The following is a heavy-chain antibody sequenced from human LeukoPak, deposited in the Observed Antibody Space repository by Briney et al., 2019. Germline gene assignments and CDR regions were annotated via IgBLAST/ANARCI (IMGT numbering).Heavy chain of an antibody. V-gene: IGHV5-51*01. Sequence: GESLKISCKGSGYSFTSYWIGWVRQMPGKGLEWMGISYPGDSDTRYSPSFQGQVTISADKSISTAYLQWSSLKASDTAMYYCARSGYCSSTSCYPIDYWGQGTLVTVSS. CDR1: GYSFTSYW. CDR2: SYPGDSDT. D-gene: IGHD2-2*01. J-gene: IGHJ4*02. CDR3: ARSGYCSSTSCYPIDY.